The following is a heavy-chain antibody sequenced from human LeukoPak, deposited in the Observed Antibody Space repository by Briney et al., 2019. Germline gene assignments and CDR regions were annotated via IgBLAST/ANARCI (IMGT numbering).Heavy chain of an antibody. Sequence: GGSLRLSCAAPGLTFSSYSMNWVRQAPGKGLEWVAIISNDGSRKYYAHSVEGRFTISRDNSKNTLYLQMDSLRAEDTAVYYCARDRAWNYFDYWGQGTLVTVSS. D-gene: IGHD3-3*01. V-gene: IGHV3-30*03. CDR3: ARDRAWNYFDY. CDR2: ISNDGSRK. J-gene: IGHJ4*02. CDR1: GLTFSSYS.